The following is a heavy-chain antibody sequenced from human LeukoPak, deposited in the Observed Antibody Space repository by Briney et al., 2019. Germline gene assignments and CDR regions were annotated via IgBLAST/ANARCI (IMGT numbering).Heavy chain of an antibody. Sequence: GGSLRLSCAASGFTFSSYSMNWVRQAPGKGLEWVSSISSSSSYIYYADSVKGRFTISRDNAKNSLYLQMNSLRAEDTAVYYCARDWDSGSYYRGRVVDYWGQGTLVTVSS. CDR3: ARDWDSGSYYRGRVVDY. V-gene: IGHV3-21*01. J-gene: IGHJ4*02. CDR2: ISSSSSYI. CDR1: GFTFSSYS. D-gene: IGHD1-26*01.